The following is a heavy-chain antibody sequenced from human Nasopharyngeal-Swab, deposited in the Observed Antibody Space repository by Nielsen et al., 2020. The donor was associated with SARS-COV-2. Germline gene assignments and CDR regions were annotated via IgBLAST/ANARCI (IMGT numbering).Heavy chain of an antibody. D-gene: IGHD6-13*01. CDR2: ISSSSSYI. CDR3: ARDFRELVGAFDI. V-gene: IGHV3-21*01. CDR1: GFTFSSYS. Sequence: GGSLRLSCAASGFTFSSYSMNWVRQAPGKGLEWVSSISSSSSYIYYADSVKGRFTISRDNAKNSLYLQMNSLRAEDTAVHYCARDFRELVGAFDIWGQGTMVTVSS. J-gene: IGHJ3*02.